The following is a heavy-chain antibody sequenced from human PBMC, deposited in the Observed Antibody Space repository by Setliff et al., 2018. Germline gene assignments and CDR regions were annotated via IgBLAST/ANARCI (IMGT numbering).Heavy chain of an antibody. Sequence: LSLTCTVSGGSINNYYWSWIRQSLGKGLEWIGYIDTSGSTDYNPSLKSRVTISVDTSKNQLSLKLSSVTAADTAVYYCVRALLWSGEGRFDPWGQGTLATVSS. CDR1: GGSINNYY. D-gene: IGHD2-8*02. CDR3: VRALLWSGEGRFDP. CDR2: IDTSGST. V-gene: IGHV4-4*08. J-gene: IGHJ5*02.